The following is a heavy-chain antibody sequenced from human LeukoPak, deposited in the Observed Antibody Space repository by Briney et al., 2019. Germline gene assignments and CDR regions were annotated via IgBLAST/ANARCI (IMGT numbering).Heavy chain of an antibody. J-gene: IGHJ4*02. D-gene: IGHD6-19*01. Sequence: SEALSLTCTVSGGSIRSSSYYWGWVRQPPGKGLEWLGSIYYSGSNYYNASLKSRGPISVDTSKSQCSLKLKSVTAADTAVYFCAGQVVAVAGTGYFDYWGQGTLVAVSS. V-gene: IGHV4-39*01. CDR1: GGSIRSSSYY. CDR2: IYYSGSN. CDR3: AGQVVAVAGTGYFDY.